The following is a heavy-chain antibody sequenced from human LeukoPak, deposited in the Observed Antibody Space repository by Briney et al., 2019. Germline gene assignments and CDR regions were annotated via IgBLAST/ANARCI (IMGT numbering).Heavy chain of an antibody. Sequence: SETLSLTCTVSGASISNSNWWSWVRQPPGKGLEWIGEITHTGSTNYNPSLKSRVTISVDTSKNQFSLKLTSVTAADTAVYYCARPGYSGSDIDYWGQGTLVTVSS. CDR2: ITHTGST. D-gene: IGHD5-12*01. CDR3: ARPGYSGSDIDY. CDR1: GASISNSNW. V-gene: IGHV4-4*02. J-gene: IGHJ4*02.